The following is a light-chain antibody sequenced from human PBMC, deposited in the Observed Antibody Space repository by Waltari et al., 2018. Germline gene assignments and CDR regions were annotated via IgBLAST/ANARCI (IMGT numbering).Light chain of an antibody. V-gene: IGKV3-20*01. CDR1: QTVRTTY. J-gene: IGKJ4*01. CDR2: GAS. CDR3: QQYDISPLT. Sequence: EIVLTQSPGTLSVSPGERATLSCRASQTVRTTYFAWYQQKPGQAPTLLSYGASNRATGIPDRFSGSGSGTDFSLTISSLEPEDFAVYYCQQYDISPLTFGGGTKVEIK.